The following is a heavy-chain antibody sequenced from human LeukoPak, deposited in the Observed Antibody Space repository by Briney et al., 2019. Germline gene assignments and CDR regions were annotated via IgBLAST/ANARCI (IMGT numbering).Heavy chain of an antibody. J-gene: IGHJ3*01. D-gene: IGHD7-27*01. Sequence: ASVKVSCKASGYTFTGYYMHWVRQAPGQGLECMGWISPNSGVTNYAQKFQGRITTTGDTSISTGYMELSSLRSDDTAVYYCARELGRNAFDVWGQGTMVTVSS. V-gene: IGHV1-2*02. CDR1: GYTFTGYY. CDR3: ARELGRNAFDV. CDR2: ISPNSGVT.